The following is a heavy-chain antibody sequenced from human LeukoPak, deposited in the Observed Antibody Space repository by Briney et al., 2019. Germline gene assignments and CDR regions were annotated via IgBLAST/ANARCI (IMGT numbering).Heavy chain of an antibody. CDR1: GGSFSGYY. D-gene: IGHD4-17*01. J-gene: IGHJ4*02. V-gene: IGHV4-34*01. CDR3: ARGQGVEYMTTVTTADY. Sequence: PSETLSLTCAVYGGSFSGYYWSWIRQPPGKGLEWIGEINHSGSTNYNPSLKSRVTISVDTSKNQFSLRLSSVTAADTAVYYRARGQGVEYMTTVTTADYWGQGTLVTVSS. CDR2: INHSGST.